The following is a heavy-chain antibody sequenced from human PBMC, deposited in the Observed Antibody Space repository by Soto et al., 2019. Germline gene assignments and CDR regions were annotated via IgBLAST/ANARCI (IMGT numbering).Heavy chain of an antibody. V-gene: IGHV3-23*01. CDR3: VKDWSGNTCPCMVF. CDR2: ISSGGETT. Sequence: GGSLRLSCAASGFTFSSFAMTWVRQAPGEGLEWVSSISSGGETTYYSDSVKGRFTISRDSSKNTVYLQMSGLRAEDTAIYFCVKDWSGNTCPCMVFWGQGTTVTVSS. J-gene: IGHJ6*02. CDR1: GFTFSSFA. D-gene: IGHD2-2*01.